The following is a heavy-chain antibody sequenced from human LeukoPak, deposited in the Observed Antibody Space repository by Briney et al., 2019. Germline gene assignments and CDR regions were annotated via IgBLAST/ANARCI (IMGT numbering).Heavy chain of an antibody. Sequence: GGSLRLSCAASGFTFRFSGMYWVRQAPGKGLEWLAFISDDGSRKYYADSVKGRFTISRDNSKNTLFLQMNSLRTEDTAMYYCAKDRSTTWSFDYWGQGTLVTVSS. CDR2: ISDDGSRK. V-gene: IGHV3-30*18. J-gene: IGHJ4*02. CDR3: AKDRSTTWSFDY. CDR1: GFTFRFSG. D-gene: IGHD6-13*01.